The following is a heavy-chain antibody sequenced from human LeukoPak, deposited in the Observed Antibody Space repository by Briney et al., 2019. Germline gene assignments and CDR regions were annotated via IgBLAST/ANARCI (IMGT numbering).Heavy chain of an antibody. CDR1: GGTFSSYA. D-gene: IGHD4-17*01. J-gene: IGHJ4*02. Sequence: GASVKVSCKASGGTFSSYAISWVRQAPGQGLEWMGRIIPILGIANYAQKFQGRVTITADKSTSTAYMELSSLRSEDTAVYYCASEINSDDYGDYGKFDYWGQGTLVTVSS. CDR3: ASEINSDDYGDYGKFDY. CDR2: IIPILGIA. V-gene: IGHV1-69*04.